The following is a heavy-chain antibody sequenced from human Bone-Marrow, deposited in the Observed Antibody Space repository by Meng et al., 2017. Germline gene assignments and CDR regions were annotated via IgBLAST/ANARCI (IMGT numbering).Heavy chain of an antibody. CDR2: ISGSGGST. CDR1: GFTFSSYA. J-gene: IGHJ4*02. Sequence: EVQLLESGGGLVRPGVSLRLSCAASGFTFSSYAMSWARQAPVKGLEWVSVISGSGGSTYYADSVKGRFTMSRDNSKNTLYLQMNSLRAEDTAVYYCAKGAEEFDYWGQGTLVTVSS. CDR3: AKGAEEFDY. V-gene: IGHV3-23*01.